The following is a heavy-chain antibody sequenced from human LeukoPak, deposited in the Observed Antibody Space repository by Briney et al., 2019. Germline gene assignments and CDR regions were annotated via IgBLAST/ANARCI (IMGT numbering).Heavy chain of an antibody. CDR1: GGSISNYY. CDR2: IYYIGST. J-gene: IGHJ5*02. CDR3: ARGGLFSTDNWFDP. Sequence: PSETLFLTCTVSGGSISNYYWNWIRQPPGRGLEWIGYIYYIGSTNYNPSLKSRVTISVDTSKNQFSLKLNSVTAADTAVYYCARGGLFSTDNWFDPWGQGTLVTASS. D-gene: IGHD3-9*01. V-gene: IGHV4-59*01.